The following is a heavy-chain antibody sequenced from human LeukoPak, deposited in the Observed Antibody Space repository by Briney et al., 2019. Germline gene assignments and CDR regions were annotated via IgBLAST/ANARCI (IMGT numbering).Heavy chain of an antibody. CDR2: IKEDGSEK. D-gene: IGHD6-25*01. CDR1: GFSFSNHW. J-gene: IGHJ4*02. Sequence: QAGGSLRLSCAASGFSFSNHWMSWVRQAPGKGLEWVANIKEDGSEKNYVDPVKGRFSISRDNGENSLYLQMNSLRVEDTAIYYCATEAPRGKVAPEGDYWGRGTLVTVSS. CDR3: ATEAPRGKVAPEGDY. V-gene: IGHV3-7*04.